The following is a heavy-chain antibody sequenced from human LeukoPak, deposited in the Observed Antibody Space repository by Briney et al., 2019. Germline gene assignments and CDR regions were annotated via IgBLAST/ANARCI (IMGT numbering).Heavy chain of an antibody. CDR3: ARHGGSTGGSSYYYYMDV. CDR1: SYKFTTYW. J-gene: IGHJ6*03. CDR2: FYLGDSDT. Sequence: GESLKISCRALSYKFTTYWSAWVRQMPGKGLERSVIFYLGDSDTRFRTSFQGQVPTSDHKTSSPAYLQWSSLKASDTAMYYCARHGGSTGGSSYYYYMDVWGKGTTVTVSS. V-gene: IGHV5-51*01. D-gene: IGHD6-6*01.